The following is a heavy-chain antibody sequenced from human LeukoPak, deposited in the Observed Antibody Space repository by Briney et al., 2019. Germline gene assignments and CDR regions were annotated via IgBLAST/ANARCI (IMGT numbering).Heavy chain of an antibody. CDR1: GFTFSHHW. J-gene: IGHJ4*02. CDR2: IKEDGSEK. CDR3: ARLNWNYADY. V-gene: IGHV3-7*01. D-gene: IGHD3-3*01. Sequence: GGSLRLSCTASGFTFSHHWMTWVRQAPEKGLEWVANIKEDGSEKDYVDTVKGRFTVSRDNGKNSLYLQMNSLRGEDTAVYYCARLNWNYADYWGQGTLVTVSS.